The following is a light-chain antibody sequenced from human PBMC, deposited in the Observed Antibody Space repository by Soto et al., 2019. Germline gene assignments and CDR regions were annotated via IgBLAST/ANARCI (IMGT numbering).Light chain of an antibody. Sequence: QSVLTQSPSASGTPGQRVTISCSGSRSNIGRNFAYWYQHVPGTAPRLLIQRNNERPSGVPDRFSGSKSGTSVSLAISGLRSDDEATYYCAAWDDTLDAQVFGGRTKVTV. CDR1: RSNIGRNF. CDR3: AAWDDTLDAQV. CDR2: RNN. V-gene: IGLV1-47*01. J-gene: IGLJ3*02.